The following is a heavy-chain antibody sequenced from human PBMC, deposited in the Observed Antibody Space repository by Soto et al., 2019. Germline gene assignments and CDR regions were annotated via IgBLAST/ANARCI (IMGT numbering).Heavy chain of an antibody. D-gene: IGHD2-21*01. J-gene: IGHJ4*02. Sequence: GASVKVSCKASGYTFIKYGINWVRQAPGRGLEWMGWISPYSNYTHSAQKFQGRLTLTTDTAAATAYMELSSLRSADTALYYCAREAIVVIPAAQPSHFDSWGQGTLVTVSS. CDR1: GYTFIKYG. CDR2: ISPYSNYT. V-gene: IGHV1-18*01. CDR3: AREAIVVIPAAQPSHFDS.